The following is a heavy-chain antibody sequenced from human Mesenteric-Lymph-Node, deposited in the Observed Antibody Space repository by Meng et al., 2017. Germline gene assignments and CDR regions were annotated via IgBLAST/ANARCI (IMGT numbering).Heavy chain of an antibody. Sequence: SETLSLTCTVSGGSISSYYWSWIRQPPGKGLEWIGYIYYSGSTNYNPSLKSRVTISVDTSKNQFSLKLRSVTAADTAVYYCARGIAVAADYWGQGTLVTVSS. V-gene: IGHV4-59*01. J-gene: IGHJ4*02. D-gene: IGHD6-19*01. CDR2: IYYSGST. CDR3: ARGIAVAADY. CDR1: GGSISSYY.